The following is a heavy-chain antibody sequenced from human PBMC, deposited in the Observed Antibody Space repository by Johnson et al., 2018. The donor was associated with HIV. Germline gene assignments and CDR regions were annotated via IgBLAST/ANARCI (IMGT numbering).Heavy chain of an antibody. J-gene: IGHJ3*02. V-gene: IGHV3-7*01. CDR2: IKQDGSEK. CDR3: ASSHPAAAGIPRWAFDI. CDR1: GFTFDDYG. Sequence: EQLVESGGGVVRPGGSLRLSCAAAGFTFDDYGMSWVRQAPGKGLEWVANIKQDGSEKYYVDSVKGRFTISRDNAKNSLYLQMNSLRPEDTAVYYCASSHPAAAGIPRWAFDIWGQGTMVTVSS. D-gene: IGHD6-13*01.